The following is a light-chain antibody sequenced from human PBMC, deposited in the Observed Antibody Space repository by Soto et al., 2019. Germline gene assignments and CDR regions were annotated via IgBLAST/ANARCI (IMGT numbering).Light chain of an antibody. CDR1: QAISNN. Sequence: EVVMTQSPATLSVSPGESATLSCRASQAISNNLAWYQQKPGQAPRLLIYGASIMASGSPDRFSGSGSGTEFTLTSSSLQSEDFGVYYCQQYNTWPSLTFGGGTKVEIK. J-gene: IGKJ4*01. CDR2: GAS. CDR3: QQYNTWPSLT. V-gene: IGKV3D-15*01.